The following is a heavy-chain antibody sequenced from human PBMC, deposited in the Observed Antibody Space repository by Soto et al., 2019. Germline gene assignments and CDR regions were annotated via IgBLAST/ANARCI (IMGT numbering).Heavy chain of an antibody. CDR3: AKDLLWGLSDY. CDR1: GFTFSRYW. V-gene: IGHV3-74*03. Sequence: EVQLVESGGGLVQPGGSLRLSCAVSGFTFSRYWMHWFRQDPGNGLVWVSSINTDGTNTQYADSVRGRFTVSRDNAKNTVYLQMISLRSEDTAVYYCAKDLLWGLSDYWGQGTLVVVSS. CDR2: INTDGTNT. J-gene: IGHJ4*02. D-gene: IGHD3-16*01.